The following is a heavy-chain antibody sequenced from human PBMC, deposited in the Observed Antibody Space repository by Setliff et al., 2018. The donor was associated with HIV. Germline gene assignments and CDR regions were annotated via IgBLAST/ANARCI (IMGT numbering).Heavy chain of an antibody. D-gene: IGHD2-2*01. CDR3: ARGEPSILIEPAAFFDY. V-gene: IGHV3-7*02. CDR1: GFTFSTYW. J-gene: IGHJ4*02. CDR2: IKQDGSEK. Sequence: GSLRLSCAASGFTFSTYWMSWVRQAPGKGLEWVANIKQDGSEKNYMDSVKGRFTISRDNAKNSLYLQMNSLRAEDTAVYYCARGEPSILIEPAAFFDYWGQGTLVTVSS.